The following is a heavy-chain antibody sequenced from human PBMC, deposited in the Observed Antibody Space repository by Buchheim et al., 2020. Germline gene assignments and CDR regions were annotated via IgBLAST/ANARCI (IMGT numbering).Heavy chain of an antibody. Sequence: QLQLQESGPGLVKPSETLSLTCTVSGGSISSSSYYWGWIRQPPGKGLEWIGSIYYSGSTYYNPSLKSRVTISVDTLKNQFSLKLSSVTAADTAVYYCARRGKGYYDSSGYYSHYYYMDVWGKGTT. CDR2: IYYSGST. V-gene: IGHV4-39*01. CDR1: GGSISSSSYY. J-gene: IGHJ6*03. D-gene: IGHD3-22*01. CDR3: ARRGKGYYDSSGYYSHYYYMDV.